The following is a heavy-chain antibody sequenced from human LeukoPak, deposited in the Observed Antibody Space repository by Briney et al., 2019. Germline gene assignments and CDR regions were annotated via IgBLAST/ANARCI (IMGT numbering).Heavy chain of an antibody. V-gene: IGHV3-48*03. CDR2: ISSSGSTI. CDR1: GFTFSSYE. CDR3: ARYHDFWSGYGIFDY. J-gene: IGHJ4*02. Sequence: GGSLRLSCAASGFTFSSYEMNWVRQAPGKRLEWVSYISSSGSTIYYADSVKGRFTISRDNAKNSLYLQMNSLRAEDTAVYYCARYHDFWSGYGIFDYWGQGTLVTVSS. D-gene: IGHD3-3*01.